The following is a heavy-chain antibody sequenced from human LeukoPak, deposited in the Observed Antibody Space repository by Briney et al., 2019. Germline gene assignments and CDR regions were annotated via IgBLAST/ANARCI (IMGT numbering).Heavy chain of an antibody. Sequence: KTSETLSLTRTVSDYSISSSYYWGWIRQPPGKGLEWFGIIYHSGSTYYNPSLKSRVTISVDTSKNQFSLKLSSVTAADTAVYYCARVSGRFTWYFDLWGRGTLVTVSS. V-gene: IGHV4-38-2*02. J-gene: IGHJ2*01. CDR2: IYHSGST. CDR1: DYSISSSYY. CDR3: ARVSGRFTWYFDL.